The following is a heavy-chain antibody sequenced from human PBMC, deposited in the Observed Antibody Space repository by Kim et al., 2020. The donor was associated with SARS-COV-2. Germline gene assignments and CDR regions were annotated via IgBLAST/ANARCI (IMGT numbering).Heavy chain of an antibody. CDR2: IWYDGSNK. J-gene: IGHJ6*02. CDR1: GFTFSSYG. V-gene: IGHV3-33*01. Sequence: GGSLRLSCAASGFTFSSYGMHWVRQAPGKGLEWVAVIWYDGSNKYYADSVKGRFTISRDNSKNTLYLQMNSLRAEDTAVYYCARDGQYCSSTSCYFYYYYGMDVWGQGTTVTVSS. D-gene: IGHD2-2*01. CDR3: ARDGQYCSSTSCYFYYYYGMDV.